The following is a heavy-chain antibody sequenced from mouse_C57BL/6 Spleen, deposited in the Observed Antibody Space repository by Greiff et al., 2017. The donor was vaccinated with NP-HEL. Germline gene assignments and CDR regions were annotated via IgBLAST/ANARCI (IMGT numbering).Heavy chain of an antibody. D-gene: IGHD2-4*01. CDR1: GYTFTSYW. CDR2: IDPSDSYT. Sequence: QVQLQQPGAELVKPGASVKLSCKASGYTFTSYWMQWVKQRPGQGLEWIGEIDPSDSYTNYNQKFKGKATLTVDTASSTAYMQLSSLPSEDSAVYYCARRYDDYRVADYWGQGTTLTVSS. V-gene: IGHV1-50*01. J-gene: IGHJ2*01. CDR3: ARRYDDYRVADY.